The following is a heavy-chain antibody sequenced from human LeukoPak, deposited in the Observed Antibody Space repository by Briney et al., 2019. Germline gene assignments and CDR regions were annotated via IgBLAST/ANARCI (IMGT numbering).Heavy chain of an antibody. V-gene: IGHV1-24*01. D-gene: IGHD3-16*01. J-gene: IGHJ5*02. CDR1: GYTLNEVS. CDR3: ATENFGLGSPFDP. Sequence: ASVKVCCKVAGYTLNEVSMHWVRQAPGKGLEWMGGFDPEDGERIYAQKFQGRVTMTEDTSTDTAYMELSSLTSEDTAMYYCATENFGLGSPFDPWGQGTLVTVSS. CDR2: FDPEDGER.